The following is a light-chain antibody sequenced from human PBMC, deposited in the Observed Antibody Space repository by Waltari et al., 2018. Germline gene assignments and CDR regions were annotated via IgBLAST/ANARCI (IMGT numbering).Light chain of an antibody. Sequence: DLQLTQSPSTLSASVRDRVTITCRASQSISSWLAWYQQKPGKAPKLLIYKASSLESGVPSRFSGSGSGTEFTLTISSLQPDDFATYYCQQYRTFGPGTKVDIK. CDR3: QQYRT. CDR2: KAS. J-gene: IGKJ3*01. V-gene: IGKV1-5*03. CDR1: QSISSW.